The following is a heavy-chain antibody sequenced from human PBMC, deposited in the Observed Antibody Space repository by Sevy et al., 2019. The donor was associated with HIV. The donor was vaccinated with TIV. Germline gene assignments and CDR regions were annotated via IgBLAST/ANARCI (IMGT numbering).Heavy chain of an antibody. J-gene: IGHJ4*02. Sequence: GGSLRLSCAASGFTFSSYAMHWVRQAPGKGLEWVAVISYDGSNKYYADSVKGRFTISRDNSKNTLYLQMNSLRAKDTAVYYCASDVVGATSWSYADYWGQGTLVTVSS. CDR3: ASDVVGATSWSYADY. CDR2: ISYDGSNK. D-gene: IGHD1-26*01. CDR1: GFTFSSYA. V-gene: IGHV3-30-3*01.